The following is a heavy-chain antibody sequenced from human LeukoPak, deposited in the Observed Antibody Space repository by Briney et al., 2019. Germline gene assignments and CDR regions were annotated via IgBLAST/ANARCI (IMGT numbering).Heavy chain of an antibody. D-gene: IGHD3-22*01. V-gene: IGHV1-46*01. Sequence: ASVKVSCKASGHTVTSYYMHWVRQAPGQGLEWMAILNPSGGSSNYAQKLQGRVTMTTDTSTSTAYMELRSLRSDDTAVYCCARFYYDSSGYLTYYFDYWGQGTLVTVSS. CDR1: GHTVTSYY. CDR2: LNPSGGSS. CDR3: ARFYYDSSGYLTYYFDY. J-gene: IGHJ4*02.